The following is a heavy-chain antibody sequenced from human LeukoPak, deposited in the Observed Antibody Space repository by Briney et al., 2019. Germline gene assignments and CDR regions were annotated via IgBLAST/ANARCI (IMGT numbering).Heavy chain of an antibody. Sequence: PGGSLRLSCAASGFTFSTYSMTWVRQAPGKGLEWVSLISGDSNYIYYADSVKGRFTISRDNAKNSLYLQMNSLRAEDTAVYYCAKDQGYSSRYYYYYMDVWGKGTTVTVSS. CDR3: AKDQGYSSRYYYYYMDV. J-gene: IGHJ6*03. V-gene: IGHV3-21*01. CDR1: GFTFSTYS. CDR2: ISGDSNYI. D-gene: IGHD5-18*01.